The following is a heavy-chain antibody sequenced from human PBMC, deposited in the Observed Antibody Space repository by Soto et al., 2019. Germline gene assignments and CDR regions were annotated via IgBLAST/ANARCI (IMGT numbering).Heavy chain of an antibody. CDR1: GFTFSSYD. CDR3: AKDIPSSGWAFDY. CDR2: ISGRGRST. J-gene: IGHJ4*02. D-gene: IGHD6-19*01. V-gene: IGHV3-23*01. Sequence: EVQLLESGGGLVQPGGSLRLSCAASGFTFSSYDMSWVRQAPGKGLEWVSSISGRGRSTYYADSVKGRFTISRDNSKNTLYLQMNSLRAEDTAIYYCAKDIPSSGWAFDYWGQGTLVTVSS.